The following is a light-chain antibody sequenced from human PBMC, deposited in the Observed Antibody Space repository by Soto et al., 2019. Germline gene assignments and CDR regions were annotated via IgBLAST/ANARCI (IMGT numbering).Light chain of an antibody. V-gene: IGLV2-23*01. J-gene: IGLJ1*01. Sequence: QSVLTQPASLSGSPGQSITISCTGTSSDVGSYNLVSWYQQDPGKAPKPMIYEGSKRPSGVSNRFSGSKSGNTASLTISGLQAEDEADYYCCSYAGSSAYVFGTGTKVTVL. CDR2: EGS. CDR3: CSYAGSSAYV. CDR1: SSDVGSYNL.